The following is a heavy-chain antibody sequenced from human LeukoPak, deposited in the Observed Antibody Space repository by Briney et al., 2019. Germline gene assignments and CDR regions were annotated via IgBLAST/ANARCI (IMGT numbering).Heavy chain of an antibody. V-gene: IGHV3-48*03. CDR1: GFTFSSYE. CDR2: ISSSGSTI. Sequence: GGSLRLSCAASGFTFSSYEMNWVRQAPGKGLEWVSYISSSGSTIYYADSVKGRFTISRDNAKNSLYLQMNSLRAEDTAVYYCARVEITMVRGVIKDYYYYYMDVWGKGTTVTISS. CDR3: ARVEITMVRGVIKDYYYYYMDV. D-gene: IGHD3-10*01. J-gene: IGHJ6*03.